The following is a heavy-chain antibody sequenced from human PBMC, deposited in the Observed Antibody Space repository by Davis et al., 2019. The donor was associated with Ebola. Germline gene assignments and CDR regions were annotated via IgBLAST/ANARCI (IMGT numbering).Heavy chain of an antibody. J-gene: IGHJ6*04. CDR1: GFVFRNYV. V-gene: IGHV3-23*01. CDR3: ARRDSGWYRGAFSGGMDV. D-gene: IGHD6-19*01. Sequence: GESLKISCAASGFVFRNYVMSWVRQAPGKGLEWVSTLGTSADTYYADSVKGRFTISRDNSKNTLYLQMNGLRVEDTAIYYCARRDSGWYRGAFSGGMDVWGKGTTVTVSS. CDR2: LGTSADT.